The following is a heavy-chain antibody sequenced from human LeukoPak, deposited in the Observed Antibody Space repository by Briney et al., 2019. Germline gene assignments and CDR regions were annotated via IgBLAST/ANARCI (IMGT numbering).Heavy chain of an antibody. CDR1: GFTFSSYS. J-gene: IGHJ3*02. Sequence: GGSLRLSCAASGFTFSSYSMNWVRQAPGKGLEWVSSISSSSSYIYYADSVKGRFTISRDNAKNSLYLQVNSLRAEDTAVYYCARDRGRTYYYDSSGHSDAFDIWGQGTMVTVSS. CDR3: ARDRGRTYYYDSSGHSDAFDI. CDR2: ISSSSSYI. V-gene: IGHV3-21*01. D-gene: IGHD3-22*01.